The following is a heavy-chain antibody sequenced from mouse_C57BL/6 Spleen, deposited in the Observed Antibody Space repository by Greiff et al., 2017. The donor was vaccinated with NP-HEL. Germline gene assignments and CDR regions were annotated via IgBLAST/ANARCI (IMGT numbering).Heavy chain of an antibody. CDR3: ARRAFYGGFAY. Sequence: QVQLQQSGAELVKPGASVKLSCKASGYTFTSYWMQWVKQRPGQGLEWIGEIDPSDSYTNYNQKFKGKATLTVDTSASTAYMQLSSLTSEGSAVYYCARRAFYGGFAYWGQGALVTVSA. D-gene: IGHD1-1*01. CDR2: IDPSDSYT. V-gene: IGHV1-50*01. J-gene: IGHJ3*01. CDR1: GYTFTSYW.